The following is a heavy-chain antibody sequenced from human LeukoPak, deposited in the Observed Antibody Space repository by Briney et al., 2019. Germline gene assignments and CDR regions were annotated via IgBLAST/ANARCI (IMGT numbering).Heavy chain of an antibody. V-gene: IGHV4-34*09. D-gene: IGHD3-22*01. CDR3: ARRSHYSDSSGYGY. J-gene: IGHJ4*02. CDR2: INHSGST. Sequence: SETLSLTCAVYGGSFSGYYWSWIRQPPGKGLEWIGEINHSGSTNYNPSLKSRVTMSVDTSKNQFSLKLSSVTAADTAVYYCARRSHYSDSSGYGYWGQGTLVTVSS. CDR1: GGSFSGYY.